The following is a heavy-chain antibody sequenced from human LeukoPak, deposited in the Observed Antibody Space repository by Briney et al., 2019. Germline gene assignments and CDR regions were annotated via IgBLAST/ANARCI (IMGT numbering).Heavy chain of an antibody. V-gene: IGHV3-9*01. CDR3: AKAVYGDFQSTVDY. CDR2: VSWNSGNV. J-gene: IGHJ4*02. CDR1: GFRLDDYA. Sequence: GGSLRLSCAASGFRLDDYAMHWVRQPPGKGLEGVSGVSWNSGNVGYADSVKGRFTISRDNAKNFLYLQMSSLRAEDTALYYCAKAVYGDFQSTVDYWGRGTLVTVSS. D-gene: IGHD4-17*01.